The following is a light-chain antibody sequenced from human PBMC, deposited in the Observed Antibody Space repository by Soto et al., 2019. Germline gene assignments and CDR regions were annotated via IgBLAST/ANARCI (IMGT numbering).Light chain of an antibody. CDR1: QSLLRSDGKSS. CDR2: GAS. J-gene: IGKJ2*01. V-gene: IGKV2D-29*02. Sequence: DIVMTQTPLSLSVSPGQPASISCKSSQSLLRSDGKSSLYWYLQKPGQSPQLLIYGASTRLSGVPDRFSGSGSGTDFTLKISRVEAEDVGVYYCMQRMQLTETFGQGTKLEIK. CDR3: MQRMQLTET.